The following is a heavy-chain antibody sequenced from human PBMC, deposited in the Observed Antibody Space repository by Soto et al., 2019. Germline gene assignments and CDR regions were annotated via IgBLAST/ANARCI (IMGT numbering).Heavy chain of an antibody. CDR3: ARTPDYYDSRDRRYYFDY. J-gene: IGHJ4*02. CDR1: GGSISSGGYY. CDR2: IYYSGST. V-gene: IGHV4-31*03. Sequence: KTSETLSLTCTVSGGSISSGGYYWSWIRQHPGKGLEWIGYIYYSGSTYYNPSLKSRVTISVDTSKNQFSLKLSSVTAADTAVYYCARTPDYYDSRDRRYYFDYWGQGTLVTVSS. D-gene: IGHD3-22*01.